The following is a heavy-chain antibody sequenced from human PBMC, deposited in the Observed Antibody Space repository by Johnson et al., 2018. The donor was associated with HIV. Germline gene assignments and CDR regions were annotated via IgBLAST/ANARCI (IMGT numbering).Heavy chain of an antibody. CDR1: GFTFSSYW. J-gene: IGHJ3*02. D-gene: IGHD6-13*01. CDR2: IKQDGSEK. V-gene: IGHV3-7*01. Sequence: MQLVESGGGVVQPGGSLRLSCAASGFTFSSYWMSWVRQAPGKGLEWVANIKQDGSEKYYVDSVKGRFTISRDNAKNSLYLQMNSLRAEDTAVYYCARAIAAAGTVWFDAFDIWGHGTMVTVSS. CDR3: ARAIAAAGTVWFDAFDI.